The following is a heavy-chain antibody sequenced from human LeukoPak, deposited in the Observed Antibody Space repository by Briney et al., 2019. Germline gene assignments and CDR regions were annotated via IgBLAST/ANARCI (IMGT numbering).Heavy chain of an antibody. CDR3: ATDLAYVALPGH. J-gene: IGHJ4*02. CDR2: IIPIFGTA. CDR1: GGTFSSYA. V-gene: IGHV1-69*13. Sequence: SVKVSCKASGGTFSSYAISWVRQAPGQGLEWMGGIIPIFGTANYAQKFQGRVTITADESTSTAYMELSSLRSEDTAVYYCATDLAYVALPGHWGQGTLVTVSS. D-gene: IGHD3-16*01.